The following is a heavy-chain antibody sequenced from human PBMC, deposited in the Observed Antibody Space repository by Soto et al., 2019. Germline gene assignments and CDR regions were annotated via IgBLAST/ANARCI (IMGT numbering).Heavy chain of an antibody. J-gene: IGHJ4*02. CDR2: ISYDGSIK. CDR3: AKDYYSTSSPHFDY. V-gene: IGHV3-30*18. D-gene: IGHD6-6*01. Sequence: QVQLVESGGGVVQPGRSLRLSCAASGFTFSNYAMHWVRQAPGKGLEWVALISYDGSIKYYADSVKGRFTISRDNSKNTLYLQMNSLRAEDTAAYYCAKDYYSTSSPHFDYWGQGTLVTVSS. CDR1: GFTFSNYA.